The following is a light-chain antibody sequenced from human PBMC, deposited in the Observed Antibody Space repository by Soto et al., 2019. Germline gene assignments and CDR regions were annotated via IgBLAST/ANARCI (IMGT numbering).Light chain of an antibody. CDR2: DNN. V-gene: IGLV1-40*01. CDR1: SFNIGSGYD. CDR3: QSYDSSLRGYV. J-gene: IGLJ1*01. Sequence: QSVLTHPPSVSGVPGQRVTISCAGSSFNIGSGYDVHWYQQLPGAAPKLLIYDNNNRPSGVPARFSGSKSGTSASLAIAGLQAEDEGDYYCQSYDSSLRGYVFATGTKVTV.